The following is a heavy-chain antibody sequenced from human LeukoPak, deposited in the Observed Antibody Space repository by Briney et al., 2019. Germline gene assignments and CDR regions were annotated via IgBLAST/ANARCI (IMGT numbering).Heavy chain of an antibody. V-gene: IGHV1-18*01. D-gene: IGHD6-19*01. CDR2: ISAYNGNT. J-gene: IGHJ4*02. CDR3: ARGGLSSSGCDF. CDR1: GFTFTSYG. Sequence: GASVKVSCKASGFTFTSYGFTWVRQAPGQGAEWMGWISAYNGNTDYAQKFRGRVTMTTDTSTSTVYMELRSLTSDDTAVYYCARGGLSSSGCDFWGPGTLVSVSS.